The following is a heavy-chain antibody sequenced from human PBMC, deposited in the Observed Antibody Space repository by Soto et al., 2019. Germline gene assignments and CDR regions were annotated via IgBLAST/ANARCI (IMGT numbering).Heavy chain of an antibody. CDR2: ISYDGSNK. J-gene: IGHJ5*02. CDR3: ARARESGRSNWFDP. D-gene: IGHD3-10*01. V-gene: IGHV3-30-3*01. Sequence: QVQLVESGGGVVQPGRSLRLSCAASGFTFSSYAMHWVRQAPGKGLEWVAVISYDGSNKYYADSVKGRFTISRDNSKNTLYLQMNSLRAEDTAVYYCARARESGRSNWFDPWGPGTLVTVSS. CDR1: GFTFSSYA.